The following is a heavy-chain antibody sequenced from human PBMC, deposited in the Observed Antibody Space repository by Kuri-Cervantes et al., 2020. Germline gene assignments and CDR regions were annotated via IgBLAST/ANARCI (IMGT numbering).Heavy chain of an antibody. V-gene: IGHV3-9*01. Sequence: SLKISCAASGFTFDDYAMHWVRQAPGKGLEWVSGISWNSGSIAYADSVKGRFTISRDNAKNTLYLQMNSLRAEDTAVYYCARLSGPKAFDIWGQGTMVTVSS. CDR1: GFTFDDYA. CDR2: ISWNSGSI. D-gene: IGHD3-16*02. CDR3: ARLSGPKAFDI. J-gene: IGHJ3*02.